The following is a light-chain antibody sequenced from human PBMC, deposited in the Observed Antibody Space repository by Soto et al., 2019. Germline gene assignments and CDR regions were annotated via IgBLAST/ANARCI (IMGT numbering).Light chain of an antibody. Sequence: EIVMTQSPATLSVSPGERATLSCRASQSVSSNLAWYHQKPGQPPRLLIYDASTRATGLPARFSGSGSGTEFTLTISSLQSEDFRVYFCQQYNDWLSFGGGTKVEIK. V-gene: IGKV3-15*01. CDR1: QSVSSN. CDR3: QQYNDWLS. CDR2: DAS. J-gene: IGKJ4*01.